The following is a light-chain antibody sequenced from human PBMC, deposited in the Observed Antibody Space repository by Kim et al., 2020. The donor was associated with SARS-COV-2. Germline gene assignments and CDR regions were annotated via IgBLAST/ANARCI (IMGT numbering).Light chain of an antibody. J-gene: IGKJ1*01. CDR3: QLYSSSPRT. Sequence: EIVLTQSPGTLSLSPGERATLSCRASQSVSSSYLAWYQQKPGQAPRLLIYGASSRATGIPDRFSGSGSGTDFTLTISRLEPEDFAVYYCQLYSSSPRTFGQVTKVDIK. V-gene: IGKV3-20*01. CDR1: QSVSSSY. CDR2: GAS.